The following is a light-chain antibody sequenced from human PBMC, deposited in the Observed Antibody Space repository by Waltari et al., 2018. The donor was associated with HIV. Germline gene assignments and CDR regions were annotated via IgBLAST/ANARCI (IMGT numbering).Light chain of an antibody. V-gene: IGKV3-20*01. CDR2: GAS. J-gene: IGKJ5*01. CDR1: QSVTGDY. Sequence: IVLTQSPGTLSLSPGEGAALSCRANQSVTGDYLAWYQQKPGQPPRVLIFGASSRATGIPDRFTGSGSGTDFTLTISRLEPEDSAVYYCQQYATSQSITFGQGTRLEI. CDR3: QQYATSQSIT.